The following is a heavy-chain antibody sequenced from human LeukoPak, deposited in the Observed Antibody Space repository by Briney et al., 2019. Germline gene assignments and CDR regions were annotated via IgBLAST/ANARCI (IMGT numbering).Heavy chain of an antibody. CDR3: SRLGELSDAFDI. CDR2: ISSSSSYI. D-gene: IGHD3-16*02. Sequence: GGSLRLSCAASGFTVSSNYMSWVRQAPGKGLEWVSSISSSSSYIYNADSVKGRFTISRDNAKNSLYLQMNSLRAEDTAVYYCSRLGELSDAFDIWGQGTMVTVSS. CDR1: GFTVSSNY. J-gene: IGHJ3*02. V-gene: IGHV3-21*01.